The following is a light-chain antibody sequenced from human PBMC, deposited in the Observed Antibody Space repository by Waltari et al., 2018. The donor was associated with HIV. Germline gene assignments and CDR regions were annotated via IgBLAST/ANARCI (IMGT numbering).Light chain of an antibody. CDR1: VLARKY. CDR3: YSAADSDEV. V-gene: IGLV3-27*01. CDR2: KDN. Sequence: SFALTQPSSVSVSPGQTARITCPGDVLARKYARWFQKKPGQAPLLLIYKDNERPSGIPERFSGSSSGTTVTLTISGAQVEDEADYYCYSAADSDEVFGGGTKLTVL. J-gene: IGLJ3*02.